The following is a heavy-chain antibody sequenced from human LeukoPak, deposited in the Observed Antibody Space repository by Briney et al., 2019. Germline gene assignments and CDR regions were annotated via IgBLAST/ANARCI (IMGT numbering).Heavy chain of an antibody. CDR3: ASGAVTTVYYYYYHMDV. CDR2: IIPIFGTT. Sequence: SVKVSCKASGGTFSSYGISWVRQAPGQGLEWMGGIIPIFGTTNFAQKFQGRVTITTDESTSTAYMELSSLRSEDTAVYYCASGAVTTVYYYYYHMDVWGKGTTVTVSS. J-gene: IGHJ6*03. D-gene: IGHD4-11*01. CDR1: GGTFSSYG. V-gene: IGHV1-69*05.